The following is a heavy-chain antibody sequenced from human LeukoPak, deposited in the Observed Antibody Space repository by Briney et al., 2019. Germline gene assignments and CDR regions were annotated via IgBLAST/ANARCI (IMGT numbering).Heavy chain of an antibody. V-gene: IGHV4-59*01. J-gene: IGHJ3*02. Sequence: SETLSLTCTVSGGSISSYYWSWLRQPPGKGLEWIGYIYYSGSTNYNPSLKSRVTISVDTSKNQFSLKLSSVTAADTAVYYCARVSYYYDSSGPRAIDAFDIWGQGTMVTVSS. CDR1: GGSISSYY. D-gene: IGHD3-22*01. CDR2: IYYSGST. CDR3: ARVSYYYDSSGPRAIDAFDI.